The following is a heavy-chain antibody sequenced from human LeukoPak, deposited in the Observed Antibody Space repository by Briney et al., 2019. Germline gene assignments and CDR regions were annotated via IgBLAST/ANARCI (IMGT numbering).Heavy chain of an antibody. Sequence: PGGTPRLSCAASGFTFSSFAMSGVRQAPGKGLEWVSAISGSGGSTYYADSVKGRFTISRDNSKNTLYLQMNSLRAEDTAVYYCAKVSNYCDNSGYYPLIYFQHWGQGTLVTGSS. J-gene: IGHJ1*01. CDR1: GFTFSSFA. V-gene: IGHV3-23*01. D-gene: IGHD3-22*01. CDR3: AKVSNYCDNSGYYPLIYFQH. CDR2: ISGSGGST.